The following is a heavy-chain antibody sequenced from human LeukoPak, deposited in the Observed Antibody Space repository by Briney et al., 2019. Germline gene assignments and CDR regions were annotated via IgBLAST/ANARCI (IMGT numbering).Heavy chain of an antibody. V-gene: IGHV3-48*01. Sequence: PGGSLRLSCAASGFTFSSYSMNWVRQAPGKGLEWVSYISSSSSTIYYADSVKGRFTTSRDNAKNSLYLQMNSLRAEDTAVYYCAREMDYYGMDVWGQGTTVTVSS. J-gene: IGHJ6*02. CDR1: GFTFSSYS. D-gene: IGHD2-8*01. CDR3: AREMDYYGMDV. CDR2: ISSSSSTI.